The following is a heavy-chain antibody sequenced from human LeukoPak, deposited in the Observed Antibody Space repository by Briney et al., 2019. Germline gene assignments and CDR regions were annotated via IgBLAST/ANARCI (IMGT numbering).Heavy chain of an antibody. D-gene: IGHD3-22*01. V-gene: IGHV3-64D*08. CDR1: GFTFSTYI. CDR2: ISGNGGTT. J-gene: IGHJ4*02. CDR3: VKGTPNMIVVAIDY. Sequence: GGSLRLSCAASGFTFSTYIMNWVRQAPGKGLEYVSAISGNGGTTYYADSVKGRFTISRDNSKNTLYLQMSSLRPEDTAVYYGVKGTPNMIVVAIDYWGQGTLVTVSS.